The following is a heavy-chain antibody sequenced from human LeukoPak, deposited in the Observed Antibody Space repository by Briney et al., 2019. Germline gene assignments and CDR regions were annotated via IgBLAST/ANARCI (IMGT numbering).Heavy chain of an antibody. CDR1: GYTFTSYD. CDR3: ARPRRSSGSFATDY. V-gene: IGHV1-8*01. Sequence: ASVKVSCKASGYTFTSYDINWVRQATGQGLEWMGWMNPNSGNTGYAQKFQGRVTMTRNTSMSTAYMELSSLRSEDTAVYYCARPRRSSGSFATDYWGQGTLVTVSS. CDR2: MNPNSGNT. D-gene: IGHD2-15*01. J-gene: IGHJ4*02.